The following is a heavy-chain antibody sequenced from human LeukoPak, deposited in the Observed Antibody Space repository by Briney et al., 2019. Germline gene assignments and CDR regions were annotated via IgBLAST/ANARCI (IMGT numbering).Heavy chain of an antibody. J-gene: IGHJ5*02. CDR3: ARVYCSGGSCYRNWFDP. V-gene: IGHV1-2*04. D-gene: IGHD2-15*01. CDR2: INPNSGGT. Sequence: GSVKVSCKASGGTFSSYAISWVRQAPGQGLEWMGWINPNSGGTNYAQKFQGWVTMTRDTSISTAYMELSRLRSDDTAVYYCARVYCSGGSCYRNWFDPWGQGTLVTVSS. CDR1: GGTFSSYA.